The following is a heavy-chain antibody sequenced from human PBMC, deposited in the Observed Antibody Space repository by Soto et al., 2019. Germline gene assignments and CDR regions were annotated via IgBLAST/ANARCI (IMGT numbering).Heavy chain of an antibody. CDR1: GYSISLGYY. Sequence: SETLSLTCAVSGYSISLGYYWGWIRQPPGKGLEWIWSIYHSGNTYYNPSLKRRVSISLDTSKNHFSLELTSVTAADTAVYYCAGVKLAGRGGFDYWGLGTLVTVSS. D-gene: IGHD2-15*01. CDR3: AGVKLAGRGGFDY. CDR2: IYHSGNT. V-gene: IGHV4-38-2*01. J-gene: IGHJ4*02.